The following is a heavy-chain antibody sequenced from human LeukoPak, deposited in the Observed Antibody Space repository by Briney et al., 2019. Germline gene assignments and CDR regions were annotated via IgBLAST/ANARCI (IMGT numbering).Heavy chain of an antibody. Sequence: GAAVKVSCKSSGYTFNGYYMHWVRQAPGQGLEWMGWISTYNGNPKYARNLQGRVTITTDKPATTVYMELSSLRSDDTAVYYCARDYGDYETNDYWGQGTLVTVSS. V-gene: IGHV1-18*04. J-gene: IGHJ4*02. CDR3: ARDYGDYETNDY. CDR1: GYTFNGYY. CDR2: ISTYNGNP. D-gene: IGHD4-17*01.